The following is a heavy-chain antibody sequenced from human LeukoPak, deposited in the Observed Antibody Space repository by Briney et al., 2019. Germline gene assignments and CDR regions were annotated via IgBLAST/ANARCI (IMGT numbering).Heavy chain of an antibody. CDR3: ARDGYCSSTSCLDY. CDR2: VSYDGSIK. J-gene: IGHJ4*02. D-gene: IGHD2-2*03. Sequence: PGRSLRLSCAASGFTFSSYAIHWVRQAPGPGLEWVAVVSYDGSIKYYAGSVKGRFPIFRSYSKNTLYLQMNSLRAEDTAVYYCARDGYCSSTSCLDYWGQGTLVTVST. V-gene: IGHV3-30-3*01. CDR1: GFTFSSYA.